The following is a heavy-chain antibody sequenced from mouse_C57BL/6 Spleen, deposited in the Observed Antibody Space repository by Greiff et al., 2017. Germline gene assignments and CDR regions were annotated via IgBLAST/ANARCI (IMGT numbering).Heavy chain of an antibody. J-gene: IGHJ4*01. CDR2: IHPNSGST. D-gene: IGHD4-1*01. V-gene: IGHV1-64*01. CDR1: GYTFTSYW. CDR3: ATSGGRDIYALDY. Sequence: QVQLQQPGAELVKPGASVKLSCKASGYTFTSYWMHWVKQRPGQGLEWIGMIHPNSGSTNYNEKFKSKATLTVDKSSSTAYMQLSSLTTEDSAVYYCATSGGRDIYALDYWGQGTSVTVSS.